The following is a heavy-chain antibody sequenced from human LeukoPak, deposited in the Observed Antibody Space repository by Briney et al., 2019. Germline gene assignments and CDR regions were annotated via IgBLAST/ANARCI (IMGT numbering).Heavy chain of an antibody. CDR1: GYTFTSYY. V-gene: IGHV1-18*04. J-gene: IGHJ4*02. D-gene: IGHD3-22*01. CDR3: ARDSSGYYHLDY. CDR2: ISAYNGNT. Sequence: ASVKVSCRASGYTFTSYYMHWVRQAPGQGLEWMGWISAYNGNTNYAQKLQGRVTMTTDTSTSTAYMELRSLRSDDTAVYYCARDSSGYYHLDYWGQGTLVTVSS.